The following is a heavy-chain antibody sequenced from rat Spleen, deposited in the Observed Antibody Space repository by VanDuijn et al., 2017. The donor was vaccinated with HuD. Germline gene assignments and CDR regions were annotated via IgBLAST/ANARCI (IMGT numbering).Heavy chain of an antibody. CDR1: DYSITSNY. CDR2: ITYSGNT. V-gene: IGHV3-1*01. D-gene: IGHD1-10*01. Sequence: EVQLQESGPGLVKPSQSLSLTCSVTDYSITSNYWDWIRKFPGNKMEWIGHITYSGNTSYNPSLKSRISITRDTSKNQFFLQLNSVTTEDTATYYCARRRGQVYNNYFDYWGQGVMVTVSS. CDR3: ARRRGQVYNNYFDY. J-gene: IGHJ2*01.